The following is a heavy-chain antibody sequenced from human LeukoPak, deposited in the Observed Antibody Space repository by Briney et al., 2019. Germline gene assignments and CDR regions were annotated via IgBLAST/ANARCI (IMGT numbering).Heavy chain of an antibody. D-gene: IGHD5-24*01. CDR3: ARGENGYTPNAEYYQH. CDR2: IIPIFGTA. CDR1: GGTFSSYA. Sequence: GASVKVSCKASGGTFSSYAISWVRQAPGQGLEWMGGIIPIFGTANYAQKFQGRVTITADESTSTAYMELSSLRSEDTAVYYCARGENGYTPNAEYYQHWGQGTLVTVSS. V-gene: IGHV1-69*13. J-gene: IGHJ1*01.